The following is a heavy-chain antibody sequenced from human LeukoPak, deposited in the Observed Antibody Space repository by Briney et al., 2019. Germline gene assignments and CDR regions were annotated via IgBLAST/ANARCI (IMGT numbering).Heavy chain of an antibody. V-gene: IGHV4-31*03. CDR1: GGSISSGGYY. D-gene: IGHD3-22*01. J-gene: IGHJ4*02. Sequence: ASETLSLTCTVSGGSISSGGYYWSWIRQHPGKGLEWIGYIYYSGSTYYNPSLKSRVTISVDTSKNQFSLKLSSVTAADTAVYYCARDRISQQTYSYDSSAYPFDYWGQGTLVTVSS. CDR2: IYYSGST. CDR3: ARDRISQQTYSYDSSAYPFDY.